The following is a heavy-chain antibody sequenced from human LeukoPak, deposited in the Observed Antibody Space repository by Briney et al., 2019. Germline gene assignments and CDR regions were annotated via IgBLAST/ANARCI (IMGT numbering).Heavy chain of an antibody. CDR1: GFTFGDYA. Sequence: GGSLRLSCTASGFTFGDYAMSWFRQAPGKGLEWVSFIRSTAYGGTTEYAASVKGRFTISRDDSKSIAYLQMNSLKTEDTAVYYCTRYYGSGIYHFDYWGQGTLVTVSS. D-gene: IGHD3-10*01. CDR2: IRSTAYGGTT. J-gene: IGHJ4*02. V-gene: IGHV3-49*03. CDR3: TRYYGSGIYHFDY.